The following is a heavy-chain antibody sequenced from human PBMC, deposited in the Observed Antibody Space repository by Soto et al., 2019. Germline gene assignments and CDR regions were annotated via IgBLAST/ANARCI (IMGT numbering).Heavy chain of an antibody. D-gene: IGHD3-9*01. CDR3: ARDTMTGYLQFDY. CDR2: INANNGNT. J-gene: IGHJ4*02. V-gene: IGHV1-18*01. CDR1: GYTFTNYG. Sequence: QVQLVQSGAEVKKPGASVKVSCRASGYTFTNYGISWVRQSPGQGLEWMGWINANNGNTNYAQTLQGRVTMTTDTSTSTAYMELRSLRSDDTAVYYCARDTMTGYLQFDYWGQGTLVTVSS.